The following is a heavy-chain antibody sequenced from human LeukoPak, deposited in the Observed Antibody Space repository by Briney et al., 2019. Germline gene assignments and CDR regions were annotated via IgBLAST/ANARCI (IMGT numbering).Heavy chain of an antibody. CDR2: INPSGGST. V-gene: IGHV1-46*01. CDR3: ARDRRSGGRLELDY. Sequence: ASVKVSCKTSGYTFSGYYMHWVRQAPGQGLEWMGIINPSGGSTSYAQKFQGRVTMTRDTSTSTVYMELSSLRSEDTAVYYCARDRRSGGRLELDYWGQGTLVTVSS. D-gene: IGHD3-10*01. J-gene: IGHJ4*02. CDR1: GYTFSGYY.